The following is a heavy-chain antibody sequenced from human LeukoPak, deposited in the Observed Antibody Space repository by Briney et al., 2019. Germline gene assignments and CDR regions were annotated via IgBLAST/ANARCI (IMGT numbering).Heavy chain of an antibody. D-gene: IGHD1-26*01. CDR2: IYHSGST. CDR3: ARGVNSGYFDY. V-gene: IGHV4-38-2*02. J-gene: IGHJ4*02. Sequence: PSETLSLTCTVSGYSISSGYYWGWIRQPPGKGLEWIGSIYHSGSTYYNPSLKSRVTISVDTSKNQFSLKLTSVTAADTAVYYCARGVNSGYFDYCGQGTLVTVSS. CDR1: GYSISSGYY.